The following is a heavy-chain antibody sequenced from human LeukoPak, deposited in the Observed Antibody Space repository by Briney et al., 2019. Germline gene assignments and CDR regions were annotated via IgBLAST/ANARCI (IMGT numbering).Heavy chain of an antibody. V-gene: IGHV3-64D*06. CDR2: ISTDGRGT. Sequence: GGSLRLSCSASGFMFSSYAFHWVRQAPGTGLEYVSAISTDGRGTYHADSVKGRFTISRDNSKNALYLQMSSLRPEDTAIYYCVRYSNSCYDPWGQGTLVTVSS. D-gene: IGHD5-12*01. J-gene: IGHJ5*02. CDR1: GFMFSSYA. CDR3: VRYSNSCYDP.